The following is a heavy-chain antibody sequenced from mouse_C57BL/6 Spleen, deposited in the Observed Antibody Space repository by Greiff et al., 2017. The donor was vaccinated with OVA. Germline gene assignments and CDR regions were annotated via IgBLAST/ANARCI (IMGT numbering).Heavy chain of an antibody. CDR1: GYAFTNYL. V-gene: IGHV1-54*01. D-gene: IGHD2-4*01. Sequence: VKLMESGAELVRPGTSVKVSCKASGYAFTNYLIEWVKQRPGQGLEWIGVINPGSGGTNYNEKVKGKATLTADKSSSTAYMQLSSLTSEDSAVYFCAPIYYDYDGYYAMDYWGQGTSVTVSS. J-gene: IGHJ4*01. CDR2: INPGSGGT. CDR3: APIYYDYDGYYAMDY.